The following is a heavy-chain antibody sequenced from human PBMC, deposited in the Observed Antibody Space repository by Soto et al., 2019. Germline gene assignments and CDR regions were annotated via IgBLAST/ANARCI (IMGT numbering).Heavy chain of an antibody. V-gene: IGHV1-18*01. CDR1: GYIFVNYG. CDR3: VMVDNYVTPTPQDV. J-gene: IGHJ6*02. Sequence: VQLVQSGDAVKKPGASVKVSCKASGYIFVNYGIAWVRQAPGQGLEWMGWISPYTGNTHSATKIQGRLTMTTDTSTSTAYMDLGSLTYDDTAVYYCVMVDNYVTPTPQDVWGQGTTVTVSS. CDR2: ISPYTGNT. D-gene: IGHD3-16*01.